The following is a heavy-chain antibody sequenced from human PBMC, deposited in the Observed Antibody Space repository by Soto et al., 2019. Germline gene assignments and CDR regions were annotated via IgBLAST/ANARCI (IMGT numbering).Heavy chain of an antibody. CDR2: INPSGDSI. CDR1: GYSFSSYY. D-gene: IGHD1-1*01. CDR3: AREPCTINFLIGIRFGS. Sequence: ASGKVSCKASGYSFSSYYMHWARQAPGQGLEWMGVINPSGDSITYAQKFQGRVTMTTDTSTSTVYLELSSLRSEDTVIYNCAREPCTINFLIGIRFGSWG. V-gene: IGHV1-46*01. J-gene: IGHJ5*01.